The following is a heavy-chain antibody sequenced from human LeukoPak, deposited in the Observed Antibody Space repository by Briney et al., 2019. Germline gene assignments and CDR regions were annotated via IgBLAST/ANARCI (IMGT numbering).Heavy chain of an antibody. CDR3: AKGYGASCYHSDAF. J-gene: IGHJ4*02. D-gene: IGHD2-15*01. CDR1: GFTFRHYS. V-gene: IGHV3-21*01. Sequence: PGGSLRLSRAASGFTFRHYSMNWVRQAPGKGLEWVSSVSSGGSYIHYADSVKGRFTISRDNAKNSVYLQMNSLRAEDTALYYCAKGYGASCYHSDAFWGQGTLVTVSS. CDR2: VSSGGSYI.